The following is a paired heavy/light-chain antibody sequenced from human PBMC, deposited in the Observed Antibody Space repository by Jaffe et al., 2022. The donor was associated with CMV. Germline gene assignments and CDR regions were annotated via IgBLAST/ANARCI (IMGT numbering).Heavy chain of an antibody. J-gene: IGHJ4*02. CDR2: INPSGGST. V-gene: IGHV1-46*01. Sequence: QVQLVQSGAEVKKPGASVKVSCKASGYTFTSYYMHWVRQAPGQGLEWMGIINPSGGSTSYAQKFQGRVTMTRDTSTSTVYMELSSLRSEDTAVYYCARGSVRGYCSGGSCYDDLDYWGQGTLVTVSS. CDR3: ARGSVRGYCSGGSCYDDLDY. D-gene: IGHD2-15*01. CDR1: GYTFTSYY.
Light chain of an antibody. J-gene: IGKJ2*01. V-gene: IGKV2-30*01. CDR1: QSLVYSDGNTY. CDR2: KVS. CDR3: MQGTHWPYT. Sequence: DVVMTQSPLSLPVTLGQPASISCRSSQSLVYSDGNTYLNWFQQRPGQSPRRLIYKVSNRDSGVPDRFSGSGSGTDFTLKISRVEAEDVGVYYCMQGTHWPYTFGQGTKLEIK.